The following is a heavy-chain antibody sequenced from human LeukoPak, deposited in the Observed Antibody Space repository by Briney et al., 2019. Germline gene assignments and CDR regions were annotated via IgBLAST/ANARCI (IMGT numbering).Heavy chain of an antibody. V-gene: IGHV6-1*01. Sequence: SQTLLLTCAISGDSVSSNSAAWNWIRQSPSRGXXWLGRTYYRSKWYNDYAVSVKSRIAINPDTSKNHFSLQLNSVTPEDTAVYYCARGYGYYFDYWGQGTLVTVSS. D-gene: IGHD5-18*01. CDR3: ARGYGYYFDY. CDR1: GDSVSSNSAA. J-gene: IGHJ4*02. CDR2: TYYRSKWYN.